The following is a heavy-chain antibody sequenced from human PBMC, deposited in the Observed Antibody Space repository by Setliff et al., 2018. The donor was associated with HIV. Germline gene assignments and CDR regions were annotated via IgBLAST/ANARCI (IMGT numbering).Heavy chain of an antibody. CDR3: AKIRGYYLDGAFDI. D-gene: IGHD3-22*01. J-gene: IGHJ3*02. CDR1: GGSISSYY. V-gene: IGHV4-59*01. Sequence: PSETLSLTCTVSGGSISSYYWSWIRQPPGKGLEWIGYIYYSGSTNYNPSLKSRVTISVDTSKNQFSLKLSSVTAADTAVYYCAKIRGYYLDGAFDIWGQGTMVTVS. CDR2: IYYSGST.